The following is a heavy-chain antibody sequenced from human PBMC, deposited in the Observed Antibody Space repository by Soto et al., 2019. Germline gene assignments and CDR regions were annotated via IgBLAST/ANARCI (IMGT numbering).Heavy chain of an antibody. J-gene: IGHJ4*02. D-gene: IGHD3-3*01. CDR1: GFTFSRHT. Sequence: QVQLVESGGGVVQPGRSLRLSCAASGFTFSRHTMHWVRQAPGKGLEWVAAISDDGSNTYYADSVKGRFTISRDNSKKSLYLQKNSLSSEDTAVHHCAREVYYDFWSGFTTHPYYFDDWGQGTLVTVSS. CDR2: ISDDGSNT. V-gene: IGHV3-30-3*01. CDR3: AREVYYDFWSGFTTHPYYFDD.